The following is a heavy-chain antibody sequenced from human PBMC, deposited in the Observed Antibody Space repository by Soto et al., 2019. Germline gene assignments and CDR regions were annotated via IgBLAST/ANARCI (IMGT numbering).Heavy chain of an antibody. CDR2: IYYSGST. D-gene: IGHD6-13*01. CDR3: ARRVGSSSWYDYYYGMDV. Sequence: SETLSLTCTVSGGSISSYYWSWIRQPPGKGLEWIGYIYYSGSTNYNPSLKSRVTIKVDTSKNQFSLKLSSVTAADTAVYYCARRVGSSSWYDYYYGMDVWGQGTTVTVSS. J-gene: IGHJ6*02. CDR1: GGSISSYY. V-gene: IGHV4-59*08.